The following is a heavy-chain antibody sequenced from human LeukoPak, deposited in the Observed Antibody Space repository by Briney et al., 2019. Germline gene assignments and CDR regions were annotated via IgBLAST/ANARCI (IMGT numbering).Heavy chain of an antibody. CDR1: GFTFSSYA. J-gene: IGHJ4*02. CDR2: ISGSGGST. D-gene: IGHD1-26*01. Sequence: PGGSLRLSCAASGFTFSSYAMSWVRQAPGKGLEWVSAISGSGGSTYYADSVKGRFTISRDNSKNTLYLQMNSLRAEDTAVYYYAKEVGPYSGSYYPLDYWGQGTLVTVSS. CDR3: AKEVGPYSGSYYPLDY. V-gene: IGHV3-23*01.